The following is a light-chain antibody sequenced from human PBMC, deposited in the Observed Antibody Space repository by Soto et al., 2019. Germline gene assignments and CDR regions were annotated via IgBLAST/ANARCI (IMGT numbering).Light chain of an antibody. CDR2: EVS. CDR1: SSDVGGYNY. CDR3: SSYTTSSTLVV. Sequence: QSVLTQPPSVSGAPGQRVTISCTGTSSDVGGYNYVSWYQQHPGKAPKLMIYEVSSGPSGISNRFSGSKSGNTASLTISGLQAEDEADYYCSSYTTSSTLVVFGGGTKVTVL. J-gene: IGLJ2*01. V-gene: IGLV2-14*01.